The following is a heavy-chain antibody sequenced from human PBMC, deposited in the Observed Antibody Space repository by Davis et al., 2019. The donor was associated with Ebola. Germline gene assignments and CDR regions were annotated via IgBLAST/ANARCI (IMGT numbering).Heavy chain of an antibody. CDR3: TTEYSSGWTVALSGGYAMDV. J-gene: IGHJ6*02. V-gene: IGHV3-15*01. Sequence: GGSLRLSCETSGFIFSRYWMHWVRQAPGKGLEWVGRIKSKSDGGTTDYAAPVKGRFTISRDDSSDMLYLQMNTLKTDDTGVYYCTTEYSSGWTVALSGGYAMDVWGQGTTVTVSS. CDR2: IKSKSDGGTT. D-gene: IGHD6-19*01. CDR1: GFIFSRYW.